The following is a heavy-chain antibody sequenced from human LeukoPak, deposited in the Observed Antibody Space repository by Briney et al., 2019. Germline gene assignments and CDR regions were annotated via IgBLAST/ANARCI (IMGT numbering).Heavy chain of an antibody. D-gene: IGHD3-10*01. CDR2: ISYDGSNK. Sequence: GGYLRLSCAASGFTLSSYAMHWVRPAPGKGLVWGAVISYDGSNKYYTDSVKGRFTISRHNSKNTLYLQMNSLRAEDTAVYYCARGSQYYGSGSYTFFDYWGQGARVTVSS. V-gene: IGHV3-30*04. J-gene: IGHJ4*02. CDR1: GFTLSSYA. CDR3: ARGSQYYGSGSYTFFDY.